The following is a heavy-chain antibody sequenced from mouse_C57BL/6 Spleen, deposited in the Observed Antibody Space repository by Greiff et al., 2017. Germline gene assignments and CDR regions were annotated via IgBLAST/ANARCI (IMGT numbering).Heavy chain of an antibody. CDR1: GYTFTDYY. CDR3: ARGVLGGWYFDV. Sequence: EVQLQQSGPELVKPGASVKISCKASGYTFTDYYMNWVKQSHGKSLEWIGDINPNNGGTSYNQKFKGKATLTVDKSSSTAYMELRSLTSEDSAVYYCARGVLGGWYFDVWGTGTTVTVSS. V-gene: IGHV1-26*01. CDR2: INPNNGGT. J-gene: IGHJ1*03. D-gene: IGHD4-1*01.